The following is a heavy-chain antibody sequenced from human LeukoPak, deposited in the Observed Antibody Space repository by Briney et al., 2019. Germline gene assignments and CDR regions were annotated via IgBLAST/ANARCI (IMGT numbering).Heavy chain of an antibody. Sequence: PGGSLRLSCAASGFTFSSYGMHWVRQAPGKGLEWVAVISYDGSNKYYADSVKGRFTISRDNSKNTLYLQMNSLRAEDTAVYYCALGKNFGFHYFDFWGQGALVTVSS. CDR1: GFTFSSYG. CDR3: ALGKNFGFHYFDF. D-gene: IGHD3-3*01. J-gene: IGHJ4*02. CDR2: ISYDGSNK. V-gene: IGHV3-30*03.